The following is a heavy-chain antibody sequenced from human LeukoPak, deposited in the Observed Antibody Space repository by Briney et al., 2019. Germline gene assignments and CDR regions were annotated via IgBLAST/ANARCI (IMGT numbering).Heavy chain of an antibody. CDR1: GYTFTGYY. J-gene: IGHJ4*02. V-gene: IGHV1-2*02. D-gene: IGHD3-10*01. CDR3: ARDWGRITMVRGVIDY. CDR2: INPNGGGT. Sequence: ASVKVSCKASGYTFTGYYMHWVRQAPGQGLEWMGWINPNGGGTNYAQKFQGRVTMTRDTSISTAYMELSRLRSDDTAVYYCARDWGRITMVRGVIDYWGQGTLVTVSS.